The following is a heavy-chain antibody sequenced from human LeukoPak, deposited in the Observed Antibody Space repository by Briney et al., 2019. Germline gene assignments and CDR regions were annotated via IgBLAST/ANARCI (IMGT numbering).Heavy chain of an antibody. CDR3: AREDLRYFDWLLLPSYFDY. V-gene: IGHV3-33*01. CDR2: IWYDGSNK. J-gene: IGHJ4*02. D-gene: IGHD3-9*01. CDR1: GFTFSSYG. Sequence: PGRSLRLSCAASGFTFSSYGMHWVRQAPGKGLEWVAVIWYDGSNKYYADSVKGRFTISRDNSKNTLYLQMNSLRAEDTAVYYCAREDLRYFDWLLLPSYFDYWGQGTLVTVSS.